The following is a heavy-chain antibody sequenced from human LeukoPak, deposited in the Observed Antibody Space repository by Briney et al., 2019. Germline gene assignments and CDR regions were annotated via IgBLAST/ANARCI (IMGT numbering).Heavy chain of an antibody. V-gene: IGHV4-39*07. CDR2: IYYSGST. J-gene: IGHJ4*02. CDR1: DGSISSSSYY. CDR3: AREGGGGGYSGYAQSGFDY. Sequence: SETLSLTCTVSDGSISSSSYYWGWIRQPPGKGLEWIGSIYYSGSTYYNPSLKSRVTISVDTSKNQFSLKLSSVTAADTAVYYCAREGGGGGYSGYAQSGFDYWGQGTLVTVSS. D-gene: IGHD5-12*01.